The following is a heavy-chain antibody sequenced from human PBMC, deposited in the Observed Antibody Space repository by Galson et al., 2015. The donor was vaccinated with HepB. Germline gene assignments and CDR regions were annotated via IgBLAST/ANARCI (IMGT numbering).Heavy chain of an antibody. CDR1: GFRLSSYS. D-gene: IGHD2-2*01. V-gene: IGHV3-21*01. Sequence: SLRLSCAASGFRLSSYSMNWVRQAPGKGLGWVSSIHSSGFYKYYAGSVKGRFTISRDNARNSLYLQMSSLRVEDTAVYYCARENGRQLPLDYWGQGTLVTVSS. CDR3: ARENGRQLPLDY. J-gene: IGHJ4*02. CDR2: IHSSGFYK.